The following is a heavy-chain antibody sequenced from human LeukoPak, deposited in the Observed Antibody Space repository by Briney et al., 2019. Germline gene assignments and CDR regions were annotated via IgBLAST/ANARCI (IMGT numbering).Heavy chain of an antibody. CDR1: GGSFSGYY. J-gene: IGHJ6*03. V-gene: IGHV4-34*01. Sequence: SETLSLTCAVYGGSFSGYYWSWIRQPPGKGLEWIGEINHSGSTNYNPSLKSRVTISVDTSKNQFSLKLSSVTAADTAVYYCARGRNYYYYMDVWGKGTTVTISS. CDR2: INHSGST. CDR3: ARGRNYYYYMDV.